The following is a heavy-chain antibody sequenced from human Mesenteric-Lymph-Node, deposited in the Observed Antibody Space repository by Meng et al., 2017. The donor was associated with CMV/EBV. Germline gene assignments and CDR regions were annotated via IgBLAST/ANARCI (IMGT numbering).Heavy chain of an antibody. V-gene: IGHV4-34*02. CDR2: INHSGST. CDR1: GGCFSGYY. CDR3: ARHQRWLKSEGGFNY. D-gene: IGHD4-23*01. Sequence: LRHSGAGRLKPPETLSLPCAVDGGCFSGYYWSWIRQPPGKGLEWIGEINHSGSTTYNPSLKSRVTISVDTSKNQFSLKLSSVTAADTAVYYCARHQRWLKSEGGFNYWGQGTLVTVSS. J-gene: IGHJ4*02.